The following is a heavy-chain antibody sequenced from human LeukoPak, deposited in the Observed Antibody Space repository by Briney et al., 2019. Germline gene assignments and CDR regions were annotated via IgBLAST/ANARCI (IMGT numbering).Heavy chain of an antibody. CDR2: ISSTSSVI. CDR1: GSTFSSHT. CDR3: ARNLPAADY. V-gene: IGHV3-48*04. J-gene: IGHJ4*02. D-gene: IGHD2-2*01. Sequence: GGSLRLSCAASGSTFSSHTMNWVRQAPGKGLEWVSYISSTSSVIYYADSVKGRFTISRDNAKSSLYLQMNSLRAEDTAVYYCARNLPAADYWGQGTLVTVSS.